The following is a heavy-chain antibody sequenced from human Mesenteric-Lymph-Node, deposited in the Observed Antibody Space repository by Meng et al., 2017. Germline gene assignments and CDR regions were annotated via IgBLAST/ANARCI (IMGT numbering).Heavy chain of an antibody. CDR2: IYHSGRT. J-gene: IGHJ4*02. CDR1: GGSIRNDQG. CDR3: TTLYGDSIS. V-gene: IGHV4-4*02. D-gene: IGHD4-17*01. Sequence: QVELQESGPGLGKPSGSLSLPCDVSGGSIRNDQGWSWVRQAPGKGLEWIGEIYHSGRTNYNPSVKSRVSMSVDKSQNHFSLRLSSVTAADTAVYYCTTLYGDSISWGQGTLVTVSS.